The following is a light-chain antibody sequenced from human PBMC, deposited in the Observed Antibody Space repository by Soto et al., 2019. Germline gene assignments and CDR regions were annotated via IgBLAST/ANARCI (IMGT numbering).Light chain of an antibody. CDR2: STS. Sequence: DIQLTQSPSFLSASVGDRVTITCRASQGISGYLAWYQQKPGKVPKLLIYSTSTLQSGVPSSFSGSASGTEFTLSISGLQPEDFATYYCQQLNTYLITFGHGTRLEIK. J-gene: IGKJ5*01. V-gene: IGKV1-9*01. CDR3: QQLNTYLIT. CDR1: QGISGY.